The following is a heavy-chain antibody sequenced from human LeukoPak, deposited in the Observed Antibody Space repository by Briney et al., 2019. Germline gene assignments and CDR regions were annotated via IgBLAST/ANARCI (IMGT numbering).Heavy chain of an antibody. D-gene: IGHD3-3*01. CDR2: INPNSGGT. V-gene: IGHV1-2*02. Sequence: ASVKVSCKASGYTFTGYYMHWVRQAPGQGLEWMGWINPNSGGTNYAQKFQGRVTMTRDTSISTAYMELSRLRSDDTAVYYCAREGSSPYYDFWSGYYSPFDYWGQGTLVTVSS. CDR1: GYTFTGYY. J-gene: IGHJ4*02. CDR3: AREGSSPYYDFWSGYYSPFDY.